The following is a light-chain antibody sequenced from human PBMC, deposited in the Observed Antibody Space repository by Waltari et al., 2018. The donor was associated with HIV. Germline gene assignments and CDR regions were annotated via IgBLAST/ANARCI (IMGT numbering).Light chain of an antibody. CDR1: QSISSN. CDR3: QQYNKFPLT. Sequence: EIVMTQSPATLSVSPGDRVTLSCRASQSISSNLAWYQQKPGQAPRPLIYRASSRATGTPARFSGSGSGTEFTLTISSLQSEDFALYYCQQYNKFPLTFGGGTKVEIK. V-gene: IGKV3-15*01. J-gene: IGKJ4*01. CDR2: RAS.